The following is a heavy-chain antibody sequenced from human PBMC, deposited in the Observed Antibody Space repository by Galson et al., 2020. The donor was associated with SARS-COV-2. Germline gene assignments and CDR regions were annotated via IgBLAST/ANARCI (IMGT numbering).Heavy chain of an antibody. D-gene: IGHD3-16*01. V-gene: IGHV1-18*01. CDR3: ARDDLGENWFDP. CDR1: GYTFTSYG. Sequence: ASVKVSCKASGYTFTSYGISWVRQAPGQGLEWMGWISAYNGNTNYAQKLQGRVTMTTDTSTSTAYMELRSLRSDDTTVYYCARDDLGENWFDPWGQGTLVTVSS. CDR2: ISAYNGNT. J-gene: IGHJ5*02.